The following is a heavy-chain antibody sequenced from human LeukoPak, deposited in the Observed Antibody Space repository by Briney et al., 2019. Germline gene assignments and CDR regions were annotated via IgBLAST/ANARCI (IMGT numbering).Heavy chain of an antibody. CDR1: GFTFSSRDW. CDR3: FGYDSRSRHLDY. CDR2: IKTKTDGGTT. V-gene: IGHV3-15*01. D-gene: IGHD3-22*01. Sequence: GGSLRLSCVASGFTFSSRDWMTWVRQAPGKGLEWVGRIKTKTDGGTTDYAAPVKGRFTISREDSKNTLYLEMNSLKTEDTAVYYCFGYDSRSRHLDYWGQGTLVTVSS. J-gene: IGHJ4*02.